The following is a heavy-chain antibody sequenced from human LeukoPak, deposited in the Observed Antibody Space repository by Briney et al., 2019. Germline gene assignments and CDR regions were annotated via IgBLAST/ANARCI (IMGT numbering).Heavy chain of an antibody. CDR2: IIPIFGTA. CDR3: ARGGATVTTYYFDY. V-gene: IGHV1-69*13. D-gene: IGHD4-17*01. Sequence: ASVKVSCKASGGTFSSYAISWERQAPGQGLEWMGGIIPIFGTANYAQKFQGRVTITADESTSTAYMELSSLRSEDTAVYYCARGGATVTTYYFDYWGQGTLVTVSS. CDR1: GGTFSSYA. J-gene: IGHJ4*02.